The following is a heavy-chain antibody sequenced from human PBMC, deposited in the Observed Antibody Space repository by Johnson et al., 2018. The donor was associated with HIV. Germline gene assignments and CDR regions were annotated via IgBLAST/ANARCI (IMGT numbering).Heavy chain of an antibody. Sequence: VHLVESGGGLVQPGGSLRLSCAASGFTFSSSWMSWVRQAPGKGLEWVANIKQDGSEKYYVDSVKGRFTISRDNAKNSLYLQMNSLRAEDPAVYYCARETGDPVVPAARDAFDIWGQGTMVTVSS. D-gene: IGHD2-2*01. J-gene: IGHJ3*02. CDR3: ARETGDPVVPAARDAFDI. CDR1: GFTFSSSW. V-gene: IGHV3-7*01. CDR2: IKQDGSEK.